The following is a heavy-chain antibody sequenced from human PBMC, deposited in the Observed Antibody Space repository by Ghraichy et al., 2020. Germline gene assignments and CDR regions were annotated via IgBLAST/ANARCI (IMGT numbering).Heavy chain of an antibody. CDR3: AREYCRGGSCFFGTGGSHFDY. Sequence: GGSLRLSCAGSGFTFSSNTMNWVRHAPGKGLEWVSSITSTSSYIYYADSVKGRFTISRDNAKNSLFLQMNSLRAEDTAVYYCAREYCRGGSCFFGTGGSHFDYWGQGTLVTVSS. J-gene: IGHJ4*02. V-gene: IGHV3-21*01. CDR1: GFTFSSNT. D-gene: IGHD2-15*01. CDR2: ITSTSSYI.